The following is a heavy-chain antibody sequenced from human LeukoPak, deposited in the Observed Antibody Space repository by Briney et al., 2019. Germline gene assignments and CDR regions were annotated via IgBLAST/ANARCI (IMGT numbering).Heavy chain of an antibody. CDR3: ARGKLDDISTGYYVSRWGHYFDY. D-gene: IGHD3-9*01. CDR1: SGSFSGYY. CDR2: INHSGST. J-gene: IGHJ4*02. V-gene: IGHV4-34*01. Sequence: PSETLSLTCAVYSGSFSGYYWSWIRQPPGKGLEWIGEINHSGSTNYNPSLKSRVTISVDTSKNQFSLKLSSVTAADTAVYYCARGKLDDISTGYYVSRWGHYFDYWGQGTLVTVSS.